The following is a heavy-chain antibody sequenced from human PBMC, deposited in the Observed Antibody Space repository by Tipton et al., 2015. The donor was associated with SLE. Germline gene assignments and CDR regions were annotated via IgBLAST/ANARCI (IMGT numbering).Heavy chain of an antibody. J-gene: IGHJ4*02. V-gene: IGHV4-39*07. CDR1: GGSISSYY. CDR3: ARKSHDSSGYYDY. Sequence: TLSLTCTVSGGSISSYYWGWIRQPPGKGLEWIGSIYYSGSTYYNPSLKSRVTISVDTSKNQFSLKLSSVTAADTAVYYCARKSHDSSGYYDYWGQGTLVTVSS. D-gene: IGHD3-22*01. CDR2: IYYSGST.